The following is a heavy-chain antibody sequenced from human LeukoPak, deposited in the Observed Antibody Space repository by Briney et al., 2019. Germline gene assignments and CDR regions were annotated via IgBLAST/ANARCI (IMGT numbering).Heavy chain of an antibody. Sequence: GGSLRLSCAASGFTFSSYAMSWVRQAPGKGLEWVSAISGSGGSTYYADSVKGRFTISRDNSKNTLYLQMNSLRAEDTAVYYCAKDRRMGWLQLIDYWGQGTLGTVSS. CDR3: AKDRRMGWLQLIDY. D-gene: IGHD5-24*01. J-gene: IGHJ4*02. V-gene: IGHV3-23*01. CDR1: GFTFSSYA. CDR2: ISGSGGST.